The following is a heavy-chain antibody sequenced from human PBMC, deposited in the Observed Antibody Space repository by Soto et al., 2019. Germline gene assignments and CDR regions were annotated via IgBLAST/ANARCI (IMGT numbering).Heavy chain of an antibody. J-gene: IGHJ6*02. V-gene: IGHV5-10-1*01. Sequence: GESLKISCKGSGYSFTSYWISWLRQMPGKGLEWMGRIDPSDSYTNYSPSFQGHVTISADKSISTAYLQWSSLKASDTAMYYCARRFRGGDYYYYYGMDVWGQGTTVTVSS. CDR3: ARRFRGGDYYYYYGMDV. D-gene: IGHD2-15*01. CDR1: GYSFTSYW. CDR2: IDPSDSYT.